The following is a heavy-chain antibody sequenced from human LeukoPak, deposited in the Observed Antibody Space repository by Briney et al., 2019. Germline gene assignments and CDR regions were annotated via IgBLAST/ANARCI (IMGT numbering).Heavy chain of an antibody. Sequence: ETLSLTCTVSGGSISSSSYYWGWIRQPPGKGLEWIGYIYYSGRTYYNPSLESRVTISVDTSKNQFSLRLSSVAAADTAVYYCARQSFGELFPNAPFDYWGQGTLVTVPS. CDR2: IYYSGRT. J-gene: IGHJ4*02. CDR1: GGSISSSSYY. CDR3: ARQSFGELFPNAPFDY. V-gene: IGHV4-39*01. D-gene: IGHD3-10*01.